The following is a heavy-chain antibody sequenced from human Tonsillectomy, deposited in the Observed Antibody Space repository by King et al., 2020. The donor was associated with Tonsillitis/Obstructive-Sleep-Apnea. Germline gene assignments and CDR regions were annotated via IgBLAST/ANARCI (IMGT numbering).Heavy chain of an antibody. CDR3: ARGDYSSATHTTAFNYIDV. J-gene: IGHJ6*03. CDR2: INHSGST. V-gene: IGHV4-34*01. Sequence: VQLQQWGAGLLKPSETLFLTCAVYGGSFSGSYWSWIRQPPGKGLEWIGEINHSGSTNYNPSLKSRVTISVDTSKNQFSLKLSSVTAADAAVYYCARGDYSSATHTTAFNYIDVWGTGTTVTVSS. D-gene: IGHD5-12*01. CDR1: GGSFSGSY.